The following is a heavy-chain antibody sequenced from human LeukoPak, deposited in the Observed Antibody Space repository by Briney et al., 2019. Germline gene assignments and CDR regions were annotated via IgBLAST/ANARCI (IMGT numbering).Heavy chain of an antibody. J-gene: IGHJ4*02. CDR3: ARIHRYCSGGACYVLDN. CDR1: GGSVSGYY. D-gene: IGHD2-15*01. V-gene: IGHV4-59*02. Sequence: SETLSLTCVVSGGSVSGYYWGWIRQPPGRGLEWIGYVYYSGGTNYNPSLKSRITISVDTSRNQFSLQLSSVTAADTAVYYCARIHRYCSGGACYVLDNWGQGTLVAVSS. CDR2: VYYSGGT.